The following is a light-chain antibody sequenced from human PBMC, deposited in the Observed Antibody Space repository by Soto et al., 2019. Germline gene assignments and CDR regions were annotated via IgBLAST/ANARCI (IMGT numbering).Light chain of an antibody. J-gene: IGKJ4*01. CDR3: QQYNTWPLT. CDR2: GAS. Sequence: EVVLTQSPATLSLSPGERATLSCGASQSVSSNLAWYQQKPGQPPRLLIYGASTRATGIPARFSGSGSETDFTLTISSLQSEDFAVYYCQQYNTWPLTFGAGTKVDI. CDR1: QSVSSN. V-gene: IGKV3-15*01.